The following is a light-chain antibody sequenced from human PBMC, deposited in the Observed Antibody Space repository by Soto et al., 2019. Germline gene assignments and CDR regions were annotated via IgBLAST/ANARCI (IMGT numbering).Light chain of an antibody. J-gene: IGLJ2*01. V-gene: IGLV1-44*01. CDR1: SSSIGSNS. Sequence: QLVLTQPPSASGAPGQRITISCSGSSSSIGSNSVHWYQQLPETAPKLLIYSNNQRPSGVPDRFSGSKSGTSASLAISGLQSEDEADYYCAAWDDSLNGVVFGGGTQLTVL. CDR2: SNN. CDR3: AAWDDSLNGVV.